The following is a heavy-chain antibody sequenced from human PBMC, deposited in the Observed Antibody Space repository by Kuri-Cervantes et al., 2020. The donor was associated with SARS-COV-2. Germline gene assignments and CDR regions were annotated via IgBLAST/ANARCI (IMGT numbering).Heavy chain of an antibody. CDR1: GFTFSSYA. D-gene: IGHD6-19*01. J-gene: IGHJ4*02. CDR2: ISGSGGST. CDR3: AKDSVVGSGWFFDY. Sequence: LTCAASGFTFSSYAMSWVRQAPGKGLEWVSAISGSGGSTYYADSVKGRSTISRDNSKNTLYLQMNSLRAEDTAVYYCAKDSVVGSGWFFDYWGQGTLVTDSS. V-gene: IGHV3-23*01.